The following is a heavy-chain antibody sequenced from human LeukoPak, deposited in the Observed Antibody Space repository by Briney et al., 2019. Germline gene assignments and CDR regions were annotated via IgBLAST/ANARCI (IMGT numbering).Heavy chain of an antibody. CDR1: GFTFSSYG. CDR2: ISYDGSNK. Sequence: GGSLRLSCAASGFTFSSYGMHWVRQAPGKGLEWVAVISYDGSNKYYADSVKGRFTISRDNSKNTLYLQMNSLRAEDTAVYYCASSYGLRGNWFDPWGQGTLVTVSS. CDR3: ASSYGLRGNWFDP. V-gene: IGHV3-30*03. D-gene: IGHD3-10*01. J-gene: IGHJ5*02.